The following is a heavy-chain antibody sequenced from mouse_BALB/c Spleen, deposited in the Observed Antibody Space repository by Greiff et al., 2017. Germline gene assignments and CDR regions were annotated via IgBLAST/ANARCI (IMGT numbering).Heavy chain of an antibody. V-gene: IGHV1S81*02. CDR3: NAFTTVVATPFDY. D-gene: IGHD1-1*01. J-gene: IGHJ2*01. Sequence: QVQLKESGAELVKPGASVKLSCKASGYTFTSYYMYWVKQRPGQGLEWIGEINPSNGGTNFNEKFKSKATLTVDKSSSTAYMQLSSLTSEDSAVYYCNAFTTVVATPFDYWGQGTTLTVSS. CDR2: INPSNGGT. CDR1: GYTFTSYY.